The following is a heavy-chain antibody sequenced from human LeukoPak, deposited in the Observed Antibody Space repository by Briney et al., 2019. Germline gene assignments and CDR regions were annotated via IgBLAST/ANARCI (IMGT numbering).Heavy chain of an antibody. CDR2: IYYSGST. V-gene: IGHV4-39*01. CDR1: GGSISSSSYY. Sequence: SSETLSLTCTVSGGSISSSSYYWGWIRQPPGKGLEWIGSIYYSGSTYYNPSLKSRVTISVDTSKNQFSLKLSSVTAADTAVYYCARTRGSDGMDVWGQGTTVTVSS. J-gene: IGHJ6*02. CDR3: ARTRGSDGMDV.